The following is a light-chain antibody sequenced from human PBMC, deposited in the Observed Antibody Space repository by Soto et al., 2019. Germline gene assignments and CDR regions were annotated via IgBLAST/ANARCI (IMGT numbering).Light chain of an antibody. Sequence: DIQMTQSPSTLSASVGDRVTITCRASQSINTWLAWYQLKPGRAPKLLIYKASTLESGVPSRFSGSGSGTEFTLPFSSLQPDDFATYYCQQYQTYSQFGQGTKVDIK. CDR2: KAS. V-gene: IGKV1-5*03. CDR3: QQYQTYSQ. CDR1: QSINTW. J-gene: IGKJ1*01.